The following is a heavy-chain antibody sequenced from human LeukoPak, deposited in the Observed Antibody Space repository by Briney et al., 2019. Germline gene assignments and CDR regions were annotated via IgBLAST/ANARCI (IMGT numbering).Heavy chain of an antibody. CDR2: IYYSGST. J-gene: IGHJ5*02. CDR1: GGSISSSSYY. D-gene: IGHD3-3*01. CDR3: ARDGSLNDFWSGYLKYNWFDP. Sequence: PSETLSLTCTVSGGSISSSSYYWGWIRQPPGEGLEWIGSIYYSGSTYYNPSLKSRVTISVDTSKNQFSLKLSSVTAADTAVYYCARDGSLNDFWSGYLKYNWFDPWGQGTLVTVSS. V-gene: IGHV4-39*07.